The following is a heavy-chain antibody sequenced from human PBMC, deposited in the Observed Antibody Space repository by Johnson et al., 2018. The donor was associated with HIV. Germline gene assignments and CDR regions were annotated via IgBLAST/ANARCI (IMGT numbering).Heavy chain of an antibody. CDR1: GFTFSDYY. V-gene: IGHV3-20*04. CDR3: ARGMARIAFDI. CDR2: INWNGGST. J-gene: IGHJ3*02. Sequence: VQLVESGGGLVKPGGSLRLSCAASGFTFSDYYMSWIRQAPGKGLEWVSGINWNGGSTGSADSVRGRFTISRDNAKNSLYLQMNSLRAEDTALYYCARGMARIAFDIWGQGTMVTVSS. D-gene: IGHD5-24*01.